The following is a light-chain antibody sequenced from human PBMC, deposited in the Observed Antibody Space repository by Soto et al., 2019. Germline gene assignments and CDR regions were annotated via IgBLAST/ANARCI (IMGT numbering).Light chain of an antibody. CDR2: DAS. CDR1: QSVRSNY. Sequence: EIVLTQSPDTLSLSPGERATLSCRASQSVRSNYLAWYQQKPGQAPRFLIYDASSRATGIPDRFSGSGSGPDFTLTISRLEPEDFAVYYCQQDGSSPLTFGGGTKVEIK. CDR3: QQDGSSPLT. J-gene: IGKJ4*01. V-gene: IGKV3-20*01.